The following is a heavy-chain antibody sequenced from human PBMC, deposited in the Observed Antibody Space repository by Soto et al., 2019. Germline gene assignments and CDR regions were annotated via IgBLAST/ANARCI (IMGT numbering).Heavy chain of an antibody. V-gene: IGHV1-3*01. CDR1: GYTFTSYA. J-gene: IGHJ2*01. Sequence: QVQLVQSGAEVKKPGASVKVSCKASGYTFTSYAMHWVRQAPGQRLEWMGWINAGNGNTKYSQKFQGRVTITRDTSASTAYMELSSLRSEDTAVYYCARGGSLYWYFDLWGRGNLVTVSS. CDR2: INAGNGNT. D-gene: IGHD1-26*01. CDR3: ARGGSLYWYFDL.